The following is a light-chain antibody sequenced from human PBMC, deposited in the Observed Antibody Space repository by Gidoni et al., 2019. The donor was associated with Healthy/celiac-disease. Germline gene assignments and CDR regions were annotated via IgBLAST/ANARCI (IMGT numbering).Light chain of an antibody. CDR1: SSDVGGYNY. CDR3: SSYTSSSTSPV. V-gene: IGLV2-14*01. CDR2: DVS. Sequence: QSALTLPASVSAPPGQSITISCTGTSSDVGGYNYVSWYQQHPGKAPKLMIYDVSKRPSGVSKRFSGSKSGNTASLTISGLQAEDEADYYCSSYTSSSTSPVFGGGTKLTVL. J-gene: IGLJ3*02.